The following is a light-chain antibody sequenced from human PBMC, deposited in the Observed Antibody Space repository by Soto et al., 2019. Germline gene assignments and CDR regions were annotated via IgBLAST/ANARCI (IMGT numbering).Light chain of an antibody. CDR1: QSISSY. CDR2: AAS. CDR3: KQTYSTLLT. V-gene: IGKV1-39*01. J-gene: IGKJ3*01. Sequence: DIQMTQSPSSLSASIGDRVTITCRASQSISSYLNWYQEKPGKAPKLLIYAASSLQSGVPSRFSGSGSGTDFTLTIRSLQPEDFATYYCKQTYSTLLTFGPGTKVDIK.